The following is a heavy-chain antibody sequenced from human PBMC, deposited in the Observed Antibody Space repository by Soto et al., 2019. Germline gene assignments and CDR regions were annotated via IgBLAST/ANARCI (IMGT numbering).Heavy chain of an antibody. CDR1: GFTFSSYA. CDR2: ISNSGGNT. CDR3: AKPREVAGRGKFDY. J-gene: IGHJ4*02. V-gene: IGHV3-23*01. D-gene: IGHD6-19*01. Sequence: EVQVLESGAGLVQPGGSLRLSCAASGFTFSSYAMTWVRQAPVNGLEWVSTISNSGGNTYYADSVKGRFTISRDNSKNTMYLQMNSLRVEDTAVYYCAKPREVAGRGKFDYWGQGTLVTVSS.